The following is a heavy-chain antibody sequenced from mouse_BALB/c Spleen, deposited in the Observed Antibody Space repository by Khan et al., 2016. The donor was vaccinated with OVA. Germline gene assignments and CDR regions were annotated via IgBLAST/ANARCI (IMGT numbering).Heavy chain of an antibody. J-gene: IGHJ4*01. Sequence: DLVKPGASVKLSCKASGYTFTSYWINWIKQRPGQGLEWIGRISPGSGTPYYNEMFKGQATLTVDTSYSTAYMQLSRLSSADSAVYCCARDNYYGSSHYAMAYWGQGTSVTVSS. CDR2: ISPGSGTP. V-gene: IGHV1S41*01. CDR3: ARDNYYGSSHYAMAY. D-gene: IGHD1-1*01. CDR1: GYTFTSYW.